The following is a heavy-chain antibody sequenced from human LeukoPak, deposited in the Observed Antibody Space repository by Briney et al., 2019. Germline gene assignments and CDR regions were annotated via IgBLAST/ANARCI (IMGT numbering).Heavy chain of an antibody. J-gene: IGHJ3*02. CDR1: GYTFTSYG. D-gene: IGHD2-15*01. Sequence: ASVKVSCKASGYTFTSYGISWVRQAPGQGLERKGWISAYNGNTNYAQKLQGRVTMTTDTSTSTAYMELSSLRSEDTAVYYCARDNIIGVAFDIWGQGTMVTVSS. CDR3: ARDNIIGVAFDI. V-gene: IGHV1-18*01. CDR2: ISAYNGNT.